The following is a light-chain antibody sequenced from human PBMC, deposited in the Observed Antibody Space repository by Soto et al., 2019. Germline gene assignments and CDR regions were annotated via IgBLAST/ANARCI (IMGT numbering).Light chain of an antibody. V-gene: IGKV1-5*03. J-gene: IGKJ1*01. CDR3: QQYHSYLSP. Sequence: DIPMTQSPSTLSAGVGVRVTITRRASQNINSWLAWYQQKTGKAPKLLIYKASSLESGVPSRFSGSGSGTEFNLIIRRLQPADVATYSCQQYHSYLSPFGEGTKVDIK. CDR2: KAS. CDR1: QNINSW.